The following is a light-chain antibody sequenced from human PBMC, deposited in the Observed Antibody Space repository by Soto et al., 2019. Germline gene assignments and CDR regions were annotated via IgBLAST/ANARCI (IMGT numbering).Light chain of an antibody. Sequence: SYELTQPPSVSVSPGQTASITCSGDKLGDKYACWYQQKPGQSPVLVIYQDSKRPSGIPERFSGSNSGNTATLTISGTQAMEEADYYCQAWNSSPNVVFGGGTKLTVL. J-gene: IGLJ2*01. CDR3: QAWNSSPNVV. CDR2: QDS. V-gene: IGLV3-1*01. CDR1: KLGDKY.